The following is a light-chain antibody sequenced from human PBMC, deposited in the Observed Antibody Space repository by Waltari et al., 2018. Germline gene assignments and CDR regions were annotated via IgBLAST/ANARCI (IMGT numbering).Light chain of an antibody. J-gene: IGKJ1*01. Sequence: DVVMTQSPLSLPVTLGQPASISCRSSQSLVSRDGNTYFNWFHQRPGQSPRRLLYKVSSRGSGGPERFGGSGSGSDFTRRISRVEAEDVGVYYCMQGTHWPWTFGQGTKVEIK. CDR1: QSLVSRDGNTY. CDR2: KVS. CDR3: MQGTHWPWT. V-gene: IGKV2-30*01.